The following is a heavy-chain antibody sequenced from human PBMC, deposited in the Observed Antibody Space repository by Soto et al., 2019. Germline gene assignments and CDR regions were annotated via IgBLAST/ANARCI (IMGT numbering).Heavy chain of an antibody. CDR3: ARDLGAAAFGY. CDR1: GFTFSSYG. CDR2: IWYDGSNK. Sequence: GGSLRLSCAASGFTFSSYGMHWVRQAPGKGLEWVAVIWYDGSNKYYADSVKGRFTISRDNSKNTLYLQMNSLRAEDTAVYYCARDLGAAAFGYWGQGTLVTVSS. J-gene: IGHJ4*02. D-gene: IGHD6-13*01. V-gene: IGHV3-33*01.